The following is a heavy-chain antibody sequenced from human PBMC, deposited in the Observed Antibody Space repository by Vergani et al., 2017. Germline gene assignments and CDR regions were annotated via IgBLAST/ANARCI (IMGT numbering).Heavy chain of an antibody. CDR1: GFTFSSYA. Sequence: EVQLLESGGGLVQPGGSLRLSCAASGFTFSSYAMNWVRQDPGKGLEWVPSISSSSSYIYYADSVKGRVTISRDNAKNSLYLQMNSMRAEDTAVYYCASDTECSSTSCYNGYYYYYMDVWGKGTTVTVSS. CDR2: ISSSSSYI. J-gene: IGHJ6*03. CDR3: ASDTECSSTSCYNGYYYYYMDV. V-gene: IGHV3-21*01. D-gene: IGHD2-2*02.